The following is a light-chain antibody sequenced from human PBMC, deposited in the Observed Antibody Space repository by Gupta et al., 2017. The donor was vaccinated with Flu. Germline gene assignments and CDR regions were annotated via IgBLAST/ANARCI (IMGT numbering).Light chain of an antibody. J-gene: IGLJ1*01. V-gene: IGLV3-25*03. Sequence: DALSKQYAYWYQQRPGQAPVLVMYNASERPSGIPERFSGSSSGTTVTLTISRVQAEDEADYSCQSADTSGTVEFFVTGTKVTVL. CDR1: ALSKQY. CDR3: QSADTSGTVEF. CDR2: NAS.